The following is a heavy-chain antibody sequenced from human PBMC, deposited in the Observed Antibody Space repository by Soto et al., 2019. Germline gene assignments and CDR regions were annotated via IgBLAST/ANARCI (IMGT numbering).Heavy chain of an antibody. CDR2: ISFDGSTE. Sequence: QVQLVESGGGVVQPGRSLRLSCAASGFTFISYAMHWVRQAPGKGLEGVAVISFDGSTEYYADSVKGRFTISRDNSKNTVYLQMNSLRSDDTAVYYCARSRHGSGSYTHFYYGLDVWGQGTTVTVSS. J-gene: IGHJ6*02. D-gene: IGHD3-10*01. CDR3: ARSRHGSGSYTHFYYGLDV. CDR1: GFTFISYA. V-gene: IGHV3-30-3*01.